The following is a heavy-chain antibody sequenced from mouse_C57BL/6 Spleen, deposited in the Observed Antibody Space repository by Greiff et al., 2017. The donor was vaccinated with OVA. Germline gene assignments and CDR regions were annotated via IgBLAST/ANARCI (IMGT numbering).Heavy chain of an antibody. J-gene: IGHJ2*01. CDR2: IDPSDSYT. V-gene: IGHV1-50*01. CDR1: GYTFTSYW. D-gene: IGHD4-1*01. CDR3: ARDWVFDY. Sequence: QVQLQQSGAELVKPGASVKLSCKASGYTFTSYWMQWVKQRPGQGLEWIGEIDPSDSYTNYNQKFKGKATLTVDTSSSTAYMQLSSLTSEDSAVYYCARDWVFDYWGQGTTLTVSS.